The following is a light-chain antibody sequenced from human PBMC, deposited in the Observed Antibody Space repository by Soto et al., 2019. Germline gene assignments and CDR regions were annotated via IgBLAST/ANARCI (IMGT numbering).Light chain of an antibody. CDR1: QRITTY. J-gene: IGKJ2*01. CDR3: QQTYSTPYT. Sequence: IHMTQSPSSLSASVGDRVTITCRASQRITTYLNWYQQKPGEAPKLLISTSGTLQRGVPSRFSGSGSGTDFTLPISSRQPADCATYFCQQTYSTPYTVGQGTKLEIK. V-gene: IGKV1-39*01. CDR2: TSG.